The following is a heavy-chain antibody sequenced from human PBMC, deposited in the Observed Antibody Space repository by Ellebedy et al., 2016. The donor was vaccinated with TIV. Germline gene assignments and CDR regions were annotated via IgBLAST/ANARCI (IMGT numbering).Heavy chain of an antibody. CDR3: ARYSGYHFRGNYFDY. J-gene: IGHJ4*02. V-gene: IGHV1-69*13. CDR1: GGIFRSNA. CDR2: IVAVFGTT. Sequence: SVKVSCKASGGIFRSNAFSWVRQAPGQGLEWMGGIVAVFGTTTYAQKFQGRVTITADESTSTVYMELSSLTADDTAAYYCARYSGYHFRGNYFDYWGQGAVVTVSS. D-gene: IGHD5-12*01.